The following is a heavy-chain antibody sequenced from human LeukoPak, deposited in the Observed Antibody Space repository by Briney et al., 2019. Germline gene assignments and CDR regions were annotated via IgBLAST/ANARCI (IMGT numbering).Heavy chain of an antibody. V-gene: IGHV1-24*01. CDR2: FDPEDGET. D-gene: IGHD1-26*01. J-gene: IGHJ3*02. CDR1: GYTLTELS. CDR3: ALVGAAYWAFDI. Sequence: ASAKVSCKVSGYTLTELSMHWVRQAPGKGLEWMGGFDPEDGETIYAQKFQGRVTMTEDTSTDTAYMELSSLRSEDTAVYYCALVGAAYWAFDIWGQGTMVTVSS.